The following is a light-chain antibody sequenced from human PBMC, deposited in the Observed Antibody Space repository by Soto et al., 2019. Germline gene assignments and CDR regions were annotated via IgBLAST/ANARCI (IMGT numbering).Light chain of an antibody. J-gene: IGKJ3*01. CDR2: DAS. Sequence: EIVLTQSPATLSLSPGERATLSCRARQSVSSYLAWYQQKPGQAPRLLIYDASNRATGIPARFSGSGSGTDFTLTISSLEPEDFAVYCCQQRSNGPPLFTFGPGTKVDIK. CDR1: QSVSSY. CDR3: QQRSNGPPLFT. V-gene: IGKV3-11*01.